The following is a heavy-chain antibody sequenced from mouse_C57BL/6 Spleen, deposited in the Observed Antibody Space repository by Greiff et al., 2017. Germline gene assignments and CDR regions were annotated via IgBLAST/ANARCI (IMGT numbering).Heavy chain of an antibody. D-gene: IGHD1-1*01. CDR1: GYSFTGYY. CDR3: ARSNYGSRDY. J-gene: IGHJ2*01. Sequence: EVQLQQSGPELVKPGASVKISCKASGYSFTGYYMNWVKQSPEKSLEWIGEINPSTGGTTSNQKFKAKATLTVDKSSSTAYMQLKGRTSEDSAVYYCARSNYGSRDYWGQGTTLTVSS. V-gene: IGHV1-42*01. CDR2: INPSTGGT.